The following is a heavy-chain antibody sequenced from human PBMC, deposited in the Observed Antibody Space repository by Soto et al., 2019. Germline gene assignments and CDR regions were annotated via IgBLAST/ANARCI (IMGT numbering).Heavy chain of an antibody. V-gene: IGHV3-21*01. Sequence: EVQLVESGGGLVKPGGSLRLSCAASGFTFSSYSMNWVRQAPGKGLEWGSSISSSSSYIYYADSVKGRFTISRDNAKNSLYLQMNSLRAEDTAVYYCARTVVVTAINVWGMDVWGQGTTVTVSS. CDR1: GFTFSSYS. CDR2: ISSSSSYI. CDR3: ARTVVVTAINVWGMDV. D-gene: IGHD2-21*02. J-gene: IGHJ6*02.